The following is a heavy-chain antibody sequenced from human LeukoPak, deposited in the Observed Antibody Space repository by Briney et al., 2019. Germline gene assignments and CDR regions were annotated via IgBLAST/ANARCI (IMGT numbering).Heavy chain of an antibody. CDR3: AKDNSGSGKTFDY. J-gene: IGHJ4*02. CDR1: GFTFSSFW. D-gene: IGHD3-10*01. V-gene: IGHV3-9*01. CDR2: ISWNSGSI. Sequence: GGSLRLSCATSGFTFSSFWMNWVRQAPGKGLEWVSGISWNSGSIGYADSVKGRFTISRDNAKNSLYLQMNSLRAEDTALYYCAKDNSGSGKTFDYWGQGTLVTVSS.